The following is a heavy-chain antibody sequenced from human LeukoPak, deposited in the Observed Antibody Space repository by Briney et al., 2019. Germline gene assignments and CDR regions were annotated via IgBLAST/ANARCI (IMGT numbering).Heavy chain of an antibody. CDR3: ARGRDYYDPQDYYYGMDV. CDR1: GYTFTGYY. Sequence: ASVKVSCKASGYTFTGYYMHWVRQAPGQGLEWMGWINPNSGGTNYAQKFQGWVTMTRDTSISTAYMELGRLRSDDTAVYYCARGRDYYDPQDYYYGMDVWGQGTTVTVSS. J-gene: IGHJ6*02. D-gene: IGHD3-22*01. CDR2: INPNSGGT. V-gene: IGHV1-2*04.